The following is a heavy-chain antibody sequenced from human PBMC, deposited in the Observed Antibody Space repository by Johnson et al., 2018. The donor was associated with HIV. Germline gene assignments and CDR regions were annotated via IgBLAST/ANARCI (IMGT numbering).Heavy chain of an antibody. Sequence: VQLVESGGGLVQPGGSLRLSCAASGFTFAASGFTFSRYWMTWVRQAPGKGLEWVANIKQDGSEIYYDESVKGRFSISRDNSKNTLYLQMNSLRAEDTAVYYCAKDRVLGNQDDAFDMWGQGTMVTVSS. D-gene: IGHD7-27*01. CDR2: IKQDGSEI. J-gene: IGHJ3*02. V-gene: IGHV3-7*01. CDR3: AKDRVLGNQDDAFDM. CDR1: GFTFSRYW.